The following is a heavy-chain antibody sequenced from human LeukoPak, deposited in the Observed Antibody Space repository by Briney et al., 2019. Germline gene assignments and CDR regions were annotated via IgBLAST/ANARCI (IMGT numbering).Heavy chain of an antibody. CDR1: GYTFTNYA. Sequence: GASVKVSCKASGYTFTNYAIHWVRQAPGQRLEWMGWINAGNGNTKYSQKFQGRVTMTRSTSITTAYMELSSLTSEDTAVYYCARVCSGGSCLDYWGQGTLVTVYS. CDR3: ARVCSGGSCLDY. J-gene: IGHJ4*02. V-gene: IGHV1-3*01. D-gene: IGHD2-15*01. CDR2: INAGNGNT.